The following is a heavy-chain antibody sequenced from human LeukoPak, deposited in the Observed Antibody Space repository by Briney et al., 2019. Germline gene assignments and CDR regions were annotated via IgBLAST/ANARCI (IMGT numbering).Heavy chain of an antibody. V-gene: IGHV1-18*01. Sequence: GASVKVSCKASGYTFTSYGISWVRQAPGQGLEWMGWISAYNGNTNYAQKLQGRVTMTTDTSTSTAYMELRSLRSDDTAVYYCARVNPLSYPQPLWYFDLWGRGTLVTVSS. CDR2: ISAYNGNT. CDR3: ARVNPLSYPQPLWYFDL. J-gene: IGHJ2*01. D-gene: IGHD3-16*02. CDR1: GYTFTSYG.